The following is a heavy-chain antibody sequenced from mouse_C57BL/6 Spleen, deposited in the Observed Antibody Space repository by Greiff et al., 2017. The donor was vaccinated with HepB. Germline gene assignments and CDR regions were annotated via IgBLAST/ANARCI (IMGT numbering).Heavy chain of an antibody. V-gene: IGHV5-4*01. CDR2: ISDGGSYT. D-gene: IGHD2-5*01. CDR3: ARDGGYRNYRDFDC. Sequence: EVQLVESGGGLVKPGGSLKLSCAASGFTFSSYAMSWVRQTPEKRLEWVATISDGGSYTYYPDNVKGRFTISRDNAKNNLYLQMSHLKSEDTAMYYCARDGGYRNYRDFDCWGQGTTLTVSS. J-gene: IGHJ2*01. CDR1: GFTFSSYA.